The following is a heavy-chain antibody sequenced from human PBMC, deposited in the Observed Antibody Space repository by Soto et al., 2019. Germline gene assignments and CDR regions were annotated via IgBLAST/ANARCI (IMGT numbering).Heavy chain of an antibody. Sequence: SGPTLVNPTQTLPLTCTFSGFSLSTSGVGVGWIRQPPGKALEWLALIFWDDDKRYSPSLKSRITVTKDTSKNEVGLTMTSMDPVDTATYYCAHFTNYYDSSGYYLYYFEYWGQGTPGTVSS. CDR2: IFWDDDK. V-gene: IGHV2-5*02. CDR3: AHFTNYYDSSGYYLYYFEY. D-gene: IGHD3-22*01. CDR1: GFSLSTSGVG. J-gene: IGHJ4*02.